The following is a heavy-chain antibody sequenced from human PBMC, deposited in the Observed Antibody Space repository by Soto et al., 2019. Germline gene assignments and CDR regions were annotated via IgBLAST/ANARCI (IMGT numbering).Heavy chain of an antibody. CDR2: ISSNGGST. J-gene: IGHJ6*02. CDR3: VKDPYGSGSYYKRGYYYYGMDV. V-gene: IGHV3-64D*06. Sequence: PGGSLRLSCSASGFTFSSYAMHWVRQAPGKGLEYVSAISSNGGSTYYADSVKGRFTISRDNSKNTLYLQMSSLRAEDTAVYYCVKDPYGSGSYYKRGYYYYGMDVWGQGTTVTVSS. CDR1: GFTFSSYA. D-gene: IGHD3-10*01.